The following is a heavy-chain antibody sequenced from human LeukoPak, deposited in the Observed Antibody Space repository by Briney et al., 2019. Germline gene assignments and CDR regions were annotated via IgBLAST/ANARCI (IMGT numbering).Heavy chain of an antibody. CDR1: GGSISSDVHY. CDR2: LLYNGNT. Sequence: SETLPLTCTVAGGSISSDVHYWDWIRQAPGKGLEWIGSLLYNGNTWYNPSLESRVTISVDTSENQFSLRLTSVNAADTALYFCTRRGSGNGGTYAGMDVWGPGTSVTVSS. CDR3: TRRGSGNGGTYAGMDV. J-gene: IGHJ6*02. V-gene: IGHV4-39*01. D-gene: IGHD1-26*01.